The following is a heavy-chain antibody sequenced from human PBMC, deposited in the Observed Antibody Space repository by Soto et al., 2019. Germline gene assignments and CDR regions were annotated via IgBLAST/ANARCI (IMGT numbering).Heavy chain of an antibody. V-gene: IGHV4-4*02. Sequence: QVQLQESGPGLVKPSETLSLTCAVSGDSLSGTYWWSWVRQAPGGGLQWIGEISYSGTTHYDPSLMSRVTISMDKSRSEFSLTLISVTAADSASYYCASHLLVTRTRGFDFWGQGILVTVSS. CDR1: GDSLSGTYW. CDR2: ISYSGTT. CDR3: ASHLLVTRTRGFDF. J-gene: IGHJ4*02. D-gene: IGHD2-21*02.